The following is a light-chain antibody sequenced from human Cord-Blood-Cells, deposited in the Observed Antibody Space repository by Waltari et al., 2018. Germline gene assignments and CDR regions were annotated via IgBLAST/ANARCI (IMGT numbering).Light chain of an antibody. CDR3: CSYAGSSTLV. V-gene: IGLV2-23*01. J-gene: IGLJ2*01. Sequence: QSALTQPASVSGSPGQSITISCTGTSSAVGRYNLVSWYQQHPGKAPQLMIYEGSKRPSGVSNRFAGSKSGNTASLTISGLQAEDEADYYCCSYAGSSTLVFGGGTKLTVL. CDR2: EGS. CDR1: SSAVGRYNL.